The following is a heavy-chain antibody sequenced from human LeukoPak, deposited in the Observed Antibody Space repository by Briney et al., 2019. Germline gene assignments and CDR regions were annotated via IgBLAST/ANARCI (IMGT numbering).Heavy chain of an antibody. D-gene: IGHD3-10*01. CDR3: TTDRRGLGSGSYYN. Sequence: GGSLRLSCAASGFTFSNAWMSWVRQAPGKGLEWVGRIKSKTDGGTTDYAAPVKGRFTISRDDSKNTLYLQMNSLKTEDTAVYYCTTDRRGLGSGSYYNWGQGTLVTVSS. J-gene: IGHJ4*02. V-gene: IGHV3-15*01. CDR1: GFTFSNAW. CDR2: IKSKTDGGTT.